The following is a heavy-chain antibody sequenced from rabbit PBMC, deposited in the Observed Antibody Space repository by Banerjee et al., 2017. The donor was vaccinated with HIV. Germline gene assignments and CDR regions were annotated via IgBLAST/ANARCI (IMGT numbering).Heavy chain of an antibody. J-gene: IGHJ6*01. D-gene: IGHD4-1*01. Sequence: QEQLEESGGDLVKPEGSLTLTCTASGFSFSSGYWICWVRQAPGKGLEWIGCISTSSGGTGYASWAKGRFTISKTSSTTVTLQMTSLTAADTATYFCARGRYTSAWGFELWGPGTLVTVS. CDR2: ISTSSGGT. V-gene: IGHV1S45*01. CDR3: ARGRYTSAWGFEL. CDR1: GFSFSSGYW.